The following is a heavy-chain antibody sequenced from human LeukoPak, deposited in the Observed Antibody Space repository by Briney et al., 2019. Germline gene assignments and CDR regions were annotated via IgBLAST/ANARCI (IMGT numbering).Heavy chain of an antibody. V-gene: IGHV1-69*04. J-gene: IGHJ4*02. CDR2: IIPILGIA. Sequence: SVKVSCKASGGTFSSYAISWVRQAPGHGLEWMGRIIPILGIANYAQKFQGRVTITADKSTSTAYMELSSLRSEDTAVYYCARPRGGYRSGGSCLSFDYWGQGTLVTVSS. CDR1: GGTFSSYA. D-gene: IGHD2-15*01. CDR3: ARPRGGYRSGGSCLSFDY.